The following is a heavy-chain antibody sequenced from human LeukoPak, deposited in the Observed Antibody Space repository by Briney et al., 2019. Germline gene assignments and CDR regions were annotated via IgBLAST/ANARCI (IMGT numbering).Heavy chain of an antibody. D-gene: IGHD6-25*01. V-gene: IGHV1-69*05. CDR2: IIPIFGTA. Sequence: ASVKVSCKASGGTFSSYAISWVRQAPGQGLEWMGGIIPIFGTANYAQKVQGRVTITRDTSASTAYMVLSSLRSEDTAMYFCVRGPPRLSWFDPWGQGTLVTVSS. J-gene: IGHJ5*02. CDR1: GGTFSSYA. CDR3: VRGPPRLSWFDP.